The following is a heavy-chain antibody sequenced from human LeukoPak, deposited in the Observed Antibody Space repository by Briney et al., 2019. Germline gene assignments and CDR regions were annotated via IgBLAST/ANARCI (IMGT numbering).Heavy chain of an antibody. V-gene: IGHV3-23*01. Sequence: PGGSLRLSCAASGFTFSSYAMSWVRQAPGKGLEWVSAISGSGGSTYYADSVKGRFTISRDNSKNTPYLQMNSLRAEDTAVYYCAKDGRLTNYYYMDVWGKGTTVTVSS. CDR2: ISGSGGST. J-gene: IGHJ6*03. D-gene: IGHD6-25*01. CDR3: AKDGRLTNYYYMDV. CDR1: GFTFSSYA.